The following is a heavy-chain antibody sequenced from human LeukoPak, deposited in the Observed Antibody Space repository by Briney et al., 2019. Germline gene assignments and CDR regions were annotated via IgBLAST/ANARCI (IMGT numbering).Heavy chain of an antibody. CDR2: ISAYNGNT. D-gene: IGHD6-19*01. CDR1: GYSFTSYG. V-gene: IGHV1-18*01. Sequence: ASVKVSCKASGYSFTSYGISWVRQAPGQGLEWMGWISAYNGNTNYAQKLQGRVTMTSDTSISTAYMELSRLTSDDTAVYYCARETTTSGWSSGNWFDPWGQETLVTVSS. J-gene: IGHJ5*02. CDR3: ARETTTSGWSSGNWFDP.